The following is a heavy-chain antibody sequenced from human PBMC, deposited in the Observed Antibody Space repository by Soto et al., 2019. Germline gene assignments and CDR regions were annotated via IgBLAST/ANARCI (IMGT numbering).Heavy chain of an antibody. CDR2: ISYDGSNK. D-gene: IGHD1-26*01. CDR3: ARDGSARGSYYYYGMDV. V-gene: IGHV3-30-3*01. Sequence: GGSLRLSCAASGFTSSSYAMHWVRQAPGKGLEWVAVISYDGSNKYYADSVKGRFTISRDNSKNTLYLQMNSLRAEDTAVYYCARDGSARGSYYYYGMDVWGQGTTVTVSS. J-gene: IGHJ6*02. CDR1: GFTSSSYA.